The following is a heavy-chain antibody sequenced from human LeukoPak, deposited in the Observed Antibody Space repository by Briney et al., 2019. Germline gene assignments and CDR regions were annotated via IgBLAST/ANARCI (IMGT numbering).Heavy chain of an antibody. V-gene: IGHV4-31*03. CDR2: IFHSGDT. Sequence: SETLSLTCCLSGASVGSDGYYWSWIRQHPGKGLEWIGYIFHSGDTYYNPSLRSRVTISVDTSKNQFSLKLISVTDADTAVYYCARDGNWYYYDSSGNSYRRLAFDVSGQGRMVTVSS. CDR1: GASVGSDGYY. J-gene: IGHJ3*01. D-gene: IGHD3-22*01. CDR3: ARDGNWYYYDSSGNSYRRLAFDV.